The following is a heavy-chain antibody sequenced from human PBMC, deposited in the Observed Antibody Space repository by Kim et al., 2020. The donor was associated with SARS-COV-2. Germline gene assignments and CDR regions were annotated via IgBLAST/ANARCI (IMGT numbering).Heavy chain of an antibody. CDR3: ARVGAGLAGYYDSSGYPRRGYYYYGMDV. D-gene: IGHD3-22*01. CDR1: GGTFSSYA. Sequence: SVKVSCKASGGTFSSYAISWVRQAPGQGLEWMGGIIPIFGTANYAQKFQGRVTITADESTSTAYMELSSLRSEDTAVYYCARVGAGLAGYYDSSGYPRRGYYYYGMDVWGQGTTVTVSS. J-gene: IGHJ6*02. V-gene: IGHV1-69*13. CDR2: IIPIFGTA.